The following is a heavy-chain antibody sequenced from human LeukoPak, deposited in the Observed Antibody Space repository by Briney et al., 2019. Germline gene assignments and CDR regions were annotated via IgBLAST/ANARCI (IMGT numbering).Heavy chain of an antibody. V-gene: IGHV3-33*01. Sequence: GGSLRLSCAASGFTFSSYGMHWVRQAPGKGLEWVAVIWYGGSNKYYADSVKGRFTISRDNSKNTLYLQVNSLRAEDTAVYYCARGSAAIAEDYWGQGTLVTVSS. CDR3: ARGSAAIAEDY. CDR1: GFTFSSYG. CDR2: IWYGGSNK. J-gene: IGHJ4*02. D-gene: IGHD5-18*01.